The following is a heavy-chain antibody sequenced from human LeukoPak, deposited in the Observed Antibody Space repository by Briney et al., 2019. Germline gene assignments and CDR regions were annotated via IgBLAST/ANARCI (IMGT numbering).Heavy chain of an antibody. Sequence: GASVKVSCKASGYTFTSYYMHWVRQAPGQGLEWMGIINPSGGSTSYAQKFQGRVTMTSDTSTSTVYMELSSLRSEDTAVYYCARGRDPGLEPQTDFDYWGQGTLVTVSS. D-gene: IGHD1-1*01. J-gene: IGHJ4*02. V-gene: IGHV1-46*01. CDR1: GYTFTSYY. CDR3: ARGRDPGLEPQTDFDY. CDR2: INPSGGST.